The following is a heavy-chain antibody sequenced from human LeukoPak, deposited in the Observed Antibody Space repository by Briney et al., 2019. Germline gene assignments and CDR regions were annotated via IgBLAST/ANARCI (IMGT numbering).Heavy chain of an antibody. V-gene: IGHV3-23*01. D-gene: IGHD3-16*01. CDR3: AKDRWGDYVGGSRTFDR. Sequence: TGGSLRLSCAVAGFTFSDYAMSWVRQAPGKGLEWVSGISGSGGRTYYADSVKGHFTISRDNSKNTLYLQMNSLRVEDTALYYCAKDRWGDYVGGSRTFDRWGQGTLVTVSS. J-gene: IGHJ5*02. CDR2: ISGSGGRT. CDR1: GFTFSDYA.